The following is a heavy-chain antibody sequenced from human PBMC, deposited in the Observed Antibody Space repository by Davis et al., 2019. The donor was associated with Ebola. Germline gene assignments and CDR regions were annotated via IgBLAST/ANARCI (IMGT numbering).Heavy chain of an antibody. Sequence: GGSLRLSCAASGFTFSNAWMSWARQAPGKGLEWVGRIKSKTDGGTTDYAAPVKGRFTISRDDSKNTLYLQMNSLKTEDTAVYYCTTVTVVVPAATARGYYYYYGMDVWGQGTTVTVSS. CDR3: TTVTVVVPAATARGYYYYYGMDV. CDR2: IKSKTDGGTT. D-gene: IGHD2-2*01. J-gene: IGHJ6*02. CDR1: GFTFSNAW. V-gene: IGHV3-15*01.